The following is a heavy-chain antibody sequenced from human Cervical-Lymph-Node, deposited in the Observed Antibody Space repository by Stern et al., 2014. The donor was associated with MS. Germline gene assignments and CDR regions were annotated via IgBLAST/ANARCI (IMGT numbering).Heavy chain of an antibody. V-gene: IGHV1-18*01. D-gene: IGHD1-26*01. CDR2: ISAYNGNT. CDR3: ARPLGGSKNWFDP. Sequence: VQLVQSGAEVKKPGASVKVSCKASGYTFTSYGISWVRQAPGQGLEWMGWISAYNGNTNYAQKFQGRVTMTRDTSTSTVYMELSSLRSEDTAVYYCARPLGGSKNWFDPWGQGTLVTVSS. CDR1: GYTFTSYG. J-gene: IGHJ5*02.